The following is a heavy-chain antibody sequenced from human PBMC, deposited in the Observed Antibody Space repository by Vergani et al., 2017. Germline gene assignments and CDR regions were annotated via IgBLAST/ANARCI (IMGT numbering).Heavy chain of an antibody. CDR1: GGTFSSYA. CDR2: IIPIFGTA. J-gene: IGHJ3*02. V-gene: IGHV1-69*06. CDR3: AGDGLGHYDFWSGYYTFDAFDI. Sequence: QVQLVQSGAEVKKPGSSVKVSCKASGGTFSSYAISWVRQAPGQGLEWMGGIIPIFGTANYAQKFQGRVTITADKSTSTAYMELSNLRSEDTAVYYCAGDGLGHYDFWSGYYTFDAFDIWGQGTMVTVSS. D-gene: IGHD3-3*01.